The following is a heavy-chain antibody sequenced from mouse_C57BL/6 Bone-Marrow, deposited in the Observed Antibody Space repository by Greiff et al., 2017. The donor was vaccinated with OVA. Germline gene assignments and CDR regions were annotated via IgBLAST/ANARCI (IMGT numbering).Heavy chain of an antibody. D-gene: IGHD3-2*02. CDR1: GFSLTSYG. J-gene: IGHJ3*01. CDR2: IWSGGST. V-gene: IGHV2-2*01. CDR3: ARRDSSGYWFAY. Sequence: VKVVESGPGLVQPSQSLSITCTVSGFSLTSYGVHWVRQSPGKGLEWLGVIWSGGSTDYNAAFISRLSISKDNSKSQVFFKMNSLQADDTAIYYCARRDSSGYWFAYWGQGTLVTVSA.